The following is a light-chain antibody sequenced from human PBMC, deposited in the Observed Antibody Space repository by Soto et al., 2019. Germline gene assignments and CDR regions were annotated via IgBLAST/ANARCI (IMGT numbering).Light chain of an antibody. V-gene: IGKV2-28*01. CDR1: QSLLHNDGYNF. Sequence: DIVMTQSPLSLPVTPGEPASISCRSSQSLLHNDGYNFLGWYLQKPGQSPQLLIYLGSNRASGVPDRFRGSGSGTDFTLKISRVEAEDVGVYYCMQALQIPWTFGQGTKVEIK. CDR2: LGS. J-gene: IGKJ1*01. CDR3: MQALQIPWT.